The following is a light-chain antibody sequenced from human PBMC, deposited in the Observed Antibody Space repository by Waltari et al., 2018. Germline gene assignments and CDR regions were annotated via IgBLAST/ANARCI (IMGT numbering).Light chain of an antibody. CDR3: YSAADNIRV. V-gene: IGLV3-27*01. Sequence: SFELTQPSSVSVSPGQTATISCSGDVLAKKYARWFQQKPGQAPVLVIYEDTKRPSRLPERFSGASSGTMVTLTISGARLEDEADYYCYSAADNIRVFGGGTKLTVL. CDR1: VLAKKY. CDR2: EDT. J-gene: IGLJ3*02.